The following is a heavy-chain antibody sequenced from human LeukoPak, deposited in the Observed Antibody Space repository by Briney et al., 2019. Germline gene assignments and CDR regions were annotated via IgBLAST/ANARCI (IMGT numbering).Heavy chain of an antibody. CDR1: GGSISSSSYY. V-gene: IGHV4-39*01. J-gene: IGHJ4*02. D-gene: IGHD3-22*01. CDR3: ARHNTHLGGYDY. CDR2: IYYSGST. Sequence: PSETLSLTCTVSGGSISSSSYYWGWIRQPPGKGLEWIGSIYYSGSTYYNPSLKSRVTISVDTPKNQFSLKLSSVTAADTAVYYCARHNTHLGGYDYWGQGTLVTVSS.